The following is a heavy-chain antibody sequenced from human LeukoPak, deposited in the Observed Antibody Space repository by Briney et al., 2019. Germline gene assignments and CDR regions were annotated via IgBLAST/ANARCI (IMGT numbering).Heavy chain of an antibody. V-gene: IGHV3-7*04. CDR2: IKQDGSEK. Sequence: PGGSLRLSCAASGFTFSSYWMSWDRQAPGKGLEWVANIKQDGSEKQYVDSVKGRFAISRDYAENSLYLQMNSLKAEDTAVYYCGRFTRSGDSVYWGQGTLVTVSS. D-gene: IGHD7-27*01. CDR1: GFTFSSYW. J-gene: IGHJ4*02. CDR3: GRFTRSGDSVY.